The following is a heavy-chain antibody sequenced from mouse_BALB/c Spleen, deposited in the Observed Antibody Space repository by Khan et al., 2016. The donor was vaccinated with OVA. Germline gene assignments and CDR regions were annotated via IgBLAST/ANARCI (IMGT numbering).Heavy chain of an antibody. J-gene: IGHJ1*01. Sequence: VPLVQSGGGLVKPGGSLKLSCVASGFTFSSYAMSWVRQTPEKRLEWVATISSGGNYTYYPDSVKGRFTISRDNAKNTLYLQMSSLRSEDTAMYYCTRPPITTVVATAYWVFDDWGAGTTVTVSS. D-gene: IGHD1-1*01. CDR3: TRPPITTVVATAYWVFDD. CDR2: ISSGGNYT. CDR1: GFTFSSYA. V-gene: IGHV5-9-3*01.